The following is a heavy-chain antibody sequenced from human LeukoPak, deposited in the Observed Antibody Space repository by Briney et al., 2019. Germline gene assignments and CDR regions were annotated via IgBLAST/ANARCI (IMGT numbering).Heavy chain of an antibody. CDR2: ISSSSSYI. V-gene: IGHV3-21*01. J-gene: IGHJ4*02. CDR1: GFTLSSYS. CDR3: ARDRWYYGSGSYSGFDY. Sequence: GGSLRLSCAACGFTLSSYSMKWVRQAPGKGLEWVSSISSSSSYIYYADSVQGRFTISRDNAKNSLYLQMNSLRAEDTAVYYCARDRWYYGSGSYSGFDYWGQGTLVTLSS. D-gene: IGHD3-10*01.